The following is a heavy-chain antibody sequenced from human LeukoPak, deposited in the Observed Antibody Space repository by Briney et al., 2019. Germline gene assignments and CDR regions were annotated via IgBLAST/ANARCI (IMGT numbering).Heavy chain of an antibody. CDR2: INPNSGGT. V-gene: IGHV1-2*02. Sequence: ASVKVSCKASGYTFTGYYMHWVRQAPGQGLEWMGWINPNSGGTNYAQKFQGRVTMTRDTSISTAYMELSRLRSDDTAVYYCARDYYDSSVEYYFDYWGQGTLVTVSS. CDR3: ARDYYDSSVEYYFDY. D-gene: IGHD3-22*01. J-gene: IGHJ4*02. CDR1: GYTFTGYY.